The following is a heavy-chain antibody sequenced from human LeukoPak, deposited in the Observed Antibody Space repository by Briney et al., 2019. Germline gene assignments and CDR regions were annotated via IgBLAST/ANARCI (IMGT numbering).Heavy chain of an antibody. Sequence: PGVSLRLSCAASGFTFSDYDMHWVRQATGKGLEWVSAIGTAGDTYYTGSVKGRFTIPRENAKNSLYLQMNSLRAGDTAVYYCARVAKERVGGVYYFDYWGQGTLVTVSS. V-gene: IGHV3-13*01. CDR2: IGTAGDT. CDR3: ARVAKERVGGVYYFDY. J-gene: IGHJ4*02. D-gene: IGHD1-1*01. CDR1: GFTFSDYD.